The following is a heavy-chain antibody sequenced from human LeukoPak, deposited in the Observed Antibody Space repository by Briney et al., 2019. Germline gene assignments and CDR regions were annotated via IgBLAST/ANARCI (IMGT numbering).Heavy chain of an antibody. CDR1: GITLSNYG. CDR3: AKRGVVIRVFLVGFHKEAYYFDS. CDR2: ISDSGGST. Sequence: GGSLRLSCAVSGITLSNYGMSWVRQAPGKGLGWVAGISDSGGSTKYADSVKGRFTISRDNPKNTLSLQMSSLRAEDTAVYFCAKRGVVIRVFLVGFHKEAYYFDSWGQGALVTVSS. D-gene: IGHD3-10*01. J-gene: IGHJ4*02. V-gene: IGHV3-23*01.